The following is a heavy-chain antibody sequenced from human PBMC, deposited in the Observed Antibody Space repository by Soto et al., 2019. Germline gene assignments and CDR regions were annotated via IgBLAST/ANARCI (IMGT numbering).Heavy chain of an antibody. CDR2: IYYSGST. Sequence: QLQLQESGPGLVKPSETLSLTCTVSGGSISSSSYNWGWIRQPPGKGLEWIGSIYYSGSTYYNPSLKSRVTISVDTSKNQFSLKLSSVTAADTAVYYCASSSSSQELGAFDIWGQGTMVTVSS. D-gene: IGHD6-6*01. CDR3: ASSSSSQELGAFDI. V-gene: IGHV4-39*01. J-gene: IGHJ3*02. CDR1: GGSISSSSYN.